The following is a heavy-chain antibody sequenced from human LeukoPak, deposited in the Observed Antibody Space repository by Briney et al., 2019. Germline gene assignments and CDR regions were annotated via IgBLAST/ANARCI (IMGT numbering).Heavy chain of an antibody. Sequence: SETLSLTCTISGGSINSYYWNWIRQPPGKGLEWIGYIYYSGSTNYNPSLKSRVTISVDTSKNQFSLKLSSVTAADTAVYYCAREGPSPVAGIDAFDIWGQGTMVTVSS. V-gene: IGHV4-59*01. D-gene: IGHD6-19*01. CDR2: IYYSGST. CDR1: GGSINSYY. CDR3: AREGPSPVAGIDAFDI. J-gene: IGHJ3*02.